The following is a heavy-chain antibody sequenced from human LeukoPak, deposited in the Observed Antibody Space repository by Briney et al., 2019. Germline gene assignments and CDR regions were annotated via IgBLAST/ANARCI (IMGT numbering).Heavy chain of an antibody. V-gene: IGHV3-23*01. CDR2: ISVSGAGT. CDR1: GFTFSSYA. J-gene: IGHJ6*03. CDR3: AREGITMVRGVIDYYYYIDV. Sequence: PGGSLRLSCAASGFTFSSYAMGRVRQAPGKGLEWVSAISVSGAGTYYADSVKGRFTISRDNSKNTLYLQLNSLRAEDTAVYYCAREGITMVRGVIDYYYYIDVWGKGTPVTVSS. D-gene: IGHD3-10*01.